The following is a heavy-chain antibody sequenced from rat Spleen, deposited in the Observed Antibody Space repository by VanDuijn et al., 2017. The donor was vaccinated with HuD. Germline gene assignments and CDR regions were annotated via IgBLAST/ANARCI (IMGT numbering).Heavy chain of an antibody. V-gene: IGHV5S13*01. D-gene: IGHD1-1*01. CDR2: ISTGGGNT. CDR1: GFTFNNYG. Sequence: EVQLVESGGGLVQPGRSLKLSCAVSGFTFNNYGMAWVRQTPTKGLEWVASISTGGGNTYYRDSVKGRFTVSRDNAKSTLYLQMDSLRSEDTATYYCATDRSGAFDYWGQGVMVTVSS. J-gene: IGHJ2*01. CDR3: ATDRSGAFDY.